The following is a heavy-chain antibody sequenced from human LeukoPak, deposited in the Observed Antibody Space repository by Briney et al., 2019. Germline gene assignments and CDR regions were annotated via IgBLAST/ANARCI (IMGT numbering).Heavy chain of an antibody. D-gene: IGHD5-18*01. V-gene: IGHV3-30*14. CDR2: ISYDGRKK. CDR1: GFTFSSYA. CDR3: AKHLIKRGYSYGSDAFDI. J-gene: IGHJ3*02. Sequence: GGSLRLCCAASGFTFSSYAMHGGRQAGGKGVGVVAVISYDGRKKYYADAVKGRFTISRDNSKNPLYLQMNSLRTEDTALYYCAKHLIKRGYSYGSDAFDIWGQGTMVTVSS.